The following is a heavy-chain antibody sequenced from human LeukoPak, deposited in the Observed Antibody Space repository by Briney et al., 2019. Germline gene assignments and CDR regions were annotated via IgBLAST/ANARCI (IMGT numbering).Heavy chain of an antibody. CDR1: GGSINNYY. CDR2: IYYTGTT. Sequence: PSETLSLTCSVSGGSINNYYGTWIRQPPGRGLEWIGYIYYTGTTNYNPSLKSRVTISENKSLNQFSLRLSSVTAADTAVYFCARGATRRSFGEDYYYYMDVWGKGTTVTVSS. D-gene: IGHD3-10*01. J-gene: IGHJ6*03. CDR3: ARGATRRSFGEDYYYYMDV. V-gene: IGHV4-59*12.